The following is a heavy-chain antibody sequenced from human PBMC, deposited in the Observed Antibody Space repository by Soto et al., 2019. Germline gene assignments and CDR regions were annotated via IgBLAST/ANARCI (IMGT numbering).Heavy chain of an antibody. CDR2: IIPFFDIP. CDR1: GVTFTNDI. CDR3: ARGLYSSTRIYGMDV. V-gene: IGHV1-69*02. Sequence: SVKVSCKASGVTFTNDIISWVRQAPGQGLEWMGRIIPFFDIPSYAQKFQGRVTITADKSTSTAYMELSRLRSDDTAVYYCARGLYSSTRIYGMDVWGQGTTVTVSS. J-gene: IGHJ6*02. D-gene: IGHD6-13*01.